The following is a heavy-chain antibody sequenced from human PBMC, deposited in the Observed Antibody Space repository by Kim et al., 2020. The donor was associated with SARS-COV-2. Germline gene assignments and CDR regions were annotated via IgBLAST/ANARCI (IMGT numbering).Heavy chain of an antibody. CDR1: GGSISYYY. Sequence: SETLSLTCAVSGGSISYYYWSWIRQPPGKGLEWIALIDESGSTSYNPSFNSRVTISIDTSENQFSLKLRSVTAADTAMYYCARSSRNVYNSFDYWGQGTLVTVSS. D-gene: IGHD1-1*01. J-gene: IGHJ4*02. CDR3: ARSSRNVYNSFDY. CDR2: IDESGST. V-gene: IGHV4-59*01.